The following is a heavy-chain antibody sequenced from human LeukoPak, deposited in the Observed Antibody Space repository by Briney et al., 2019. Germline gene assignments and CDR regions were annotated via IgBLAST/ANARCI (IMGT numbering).Heavy chain of an antibody. CDR2: IYYSGST. J-gene: IGHJ4*02. D-gene: IGHD3-10*01. CDR3: ARASGLLWFGNFDY. V-gene: IGHV4-59*01. Sequence: ASETLSLTCTDSGGSISSYYWSWIRQPPGKGLEWIGYIYYSGSTNYNPSLKRRVIISVDTSKNKFSLKLSSVTAADTAVYYCARASGLLWFGNFDYWGQGTLVTVTS. CDR1: GGSISSYY.